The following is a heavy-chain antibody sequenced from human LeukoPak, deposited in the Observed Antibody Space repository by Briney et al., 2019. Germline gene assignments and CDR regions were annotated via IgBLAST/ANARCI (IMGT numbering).Heavy chain of an antibody. J-gene: IGHJ4*02. V-gene: IGHV3-7*01. CDR3: AKYLNRALDS. CDR1: GLVFRNHW. Sequence: GSLRLSCVASGLVFRNHWMSWVRQAPGKGLEWVANIHPGGGSAKNYVDSVKGRFTISRDNAKNSLYLQMSNLRAEDTAVYFCAKYLNRALDSWGQGTLVTVSS. D-gene: IGHD2/OR15-2a*01. CDR2: IHPGGGSAK.